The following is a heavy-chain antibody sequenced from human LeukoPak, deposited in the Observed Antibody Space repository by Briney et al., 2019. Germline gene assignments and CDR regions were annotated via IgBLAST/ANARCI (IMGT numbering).Heavy chain of an antibody. D-gene: IGHD3-9*01. CDR1: GYTFTGYY. CDR3: ARGYFDWTNWFDP. J-gene: IGHJ5*02. CDR2: INPNSGGT. Sequence: ASVKVSCKASGYTFTGYYTHWVRQAPGQGLEWMGWINPNSGGTNYAQKFQGRVTMTRDTSISTAYMELSRLRSDDTAVYYCARGYFDWTNWFDPWGQGTLVTVSS. V-gene: IGHV1-2*02.